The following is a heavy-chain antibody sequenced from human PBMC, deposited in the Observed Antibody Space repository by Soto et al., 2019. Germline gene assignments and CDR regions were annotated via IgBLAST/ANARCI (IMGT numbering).Heavy chain of an antibody. Sequence: QVQLVPSGAEVKKPGSSVKVSCKASGGTFSSYALSWVRQAPGQGREWMGGIIPSFGTAIYAQKFQGRVTITADEYTGTAYMELSSLESEDTAVYYWARDGPHYVPAADNGFDPWGQGTLVTVSS. V-gene: IGHV1-69*12. CDR3: ARDGPHYVPAADNGFDP. J-gene: IGHJ5*02. D-gene: IGHD2-2*01. CDR1: GGTFSSYA. CDR2: IIPSFGTA.